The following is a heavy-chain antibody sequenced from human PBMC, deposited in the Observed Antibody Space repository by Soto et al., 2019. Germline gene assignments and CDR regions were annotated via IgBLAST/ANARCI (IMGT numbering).Heavy chain of an antibody. CDR3: ASTPDSSSWYSFSY. V-gene: IGHV4-31*03. J-gene: IGHJ4*02. D-gene: IGHD6-13*01. CDR2: IYYSGST. CDR1: GGSISSGGYY. Sequence: SETLSLTCTVSGGSISSGGYYWSWIRQHPGKGLEWIGYIYYSGSTYYNPSLKSRVTISVDTSKNQFSLKLSSVTAADTAVYYCASTPDSSSWYSFSYWGQGTLVTVSS.